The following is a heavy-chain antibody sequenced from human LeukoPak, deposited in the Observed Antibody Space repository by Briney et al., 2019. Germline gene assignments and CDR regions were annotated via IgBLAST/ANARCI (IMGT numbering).Heavy chain of an antibody. J-gene: IGHJ4*02. D-gene: IGHD3-9*01. V-gene: IGHV1-69*01. CDR3: ARTPPLRYFDWSYFDY. Sequence: SVKVSCKASGGTFSSYAISWVRQAPGQGLEWMGGIIPIFGTANYAQKFQGRVTITAGESTSTAYMELSSLRSEDTAVYYCARTPPLRYFDWSYFDYWGQGTLVTVSS. CDR1: GGTFSSYA. CDR2: IIPIFGTA.